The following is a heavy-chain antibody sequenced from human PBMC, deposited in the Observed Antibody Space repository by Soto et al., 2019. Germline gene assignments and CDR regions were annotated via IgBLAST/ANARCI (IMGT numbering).Heavy chain of an antibody. J-gene: IGHJ6*04. V-gene: IGHV1-69*01. Sequence: QVQLVQSGAEVKKPGSSVKVSCKASGGTFSSYAISWVRQAPGQGLEWMGVLIPIFGTANYAQKFQGRVTITADESTSTAYMELSSLRSEDTAVYYCARGFRGDYYASSGHRITHYYYGMDVWGKGTTVTVSS. CDR2: LIPIFGTA. D-gene: IGHD3-22*01. CDR1: GGTFSSYA. CDR3: ARGFRGDYYASSGHRITHYYYGMDV.